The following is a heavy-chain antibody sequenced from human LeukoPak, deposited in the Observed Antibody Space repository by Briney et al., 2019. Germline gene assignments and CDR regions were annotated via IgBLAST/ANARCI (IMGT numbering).Heavy chain of an antibody. J-gene: IGHJ4*02. Sequence: SETLSLTCTVSGGSISSHYWSWIRQPPGKGLEWIGYIYYSGSTNYNPSLKSRVTISVDRSKNQFSLKLSSVTAADTAVYYCARGHYGDYRIDYWGREPWSPSPQ. V-gene: IGHV4-59*11. CDR3: ARGHYGDYRIDY. CDR2: IYYSGST. CDR1: GGSISSHY. D-gene: IGHD4-17*01.